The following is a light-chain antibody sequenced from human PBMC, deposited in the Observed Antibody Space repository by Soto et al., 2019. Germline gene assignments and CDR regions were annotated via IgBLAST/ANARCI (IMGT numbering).Light chain of an antibody. CDR3: QQYNNWPGYT. J-gene: IGKJ2*01. Sequence: EIVMTQSPSTLSVSPWERSTLSCRASQSVSSNLAWYQQKPGQAPRLLIYGASTRATGIPARFSGSGSGTEFTLTISSLQSEDFAVYYCQQYNNWPGYTFGQGTKVDIK. V-gene: IGKV3-15*01. CDR2: GAS. CDR1: QSVSSN.